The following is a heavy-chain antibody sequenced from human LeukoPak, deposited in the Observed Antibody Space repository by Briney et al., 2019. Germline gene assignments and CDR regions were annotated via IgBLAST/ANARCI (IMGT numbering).Heavy chain of an antibody. CDR1: GGSFSGYY. CDR3: ARENPNYDFGPGNWFDP. V-gene: IGHV4-34*09. J-gene: IGHJ5*02. D-gene: IGHD3-3*01. Sequence: PSETLSLTCAVYGGSFSGYYWSWIRQPPGKGLEWIGEINHSGSTNYNPSLKSRVTISVDTSKNQFSLKLSSVTAADTAVYYCARENPNYDFGPGNWFDPWGQGTLVTVSS. CDR2: INHSGST.